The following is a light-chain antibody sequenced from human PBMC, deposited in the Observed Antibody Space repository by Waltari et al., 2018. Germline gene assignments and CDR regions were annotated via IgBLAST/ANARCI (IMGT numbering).Light chain of an antibody. CDR2: DTS. CDR1: TGAVTSGHH. J-gene: IGLJ3*02. CDR3: LLHYGGAQPWV. Sequence: QTVVTQEPSLTVSPGGTVTLTCASSTGAVTSGHHSNWFQQKPGQAPRALIYDTSNKHSWTPARFSGSLLGGRAALTLSGVQPEDDADYYCLLHYGGAQPWVFGGGTKLTVL. V-gene: IGLV7-43*01.